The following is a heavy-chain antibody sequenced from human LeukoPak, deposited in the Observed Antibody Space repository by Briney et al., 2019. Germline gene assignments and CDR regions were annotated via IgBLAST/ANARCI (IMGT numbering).Heavy chain of an antibody. CDR2: IFNSGST. Sequence: PSETLSLTCTVSGDSIRGYYWNWIRQSPGKGLEWIGNIFNSGSTSYNPSLKSRVTISVDTSKNQFSLKLSSVTAADTAVYYCARGYRSLGVTTVTRGFDYWGQGTLVTVSS. D-gene: IGHD4-17*01. CDR1: GDSIRGYY. J-gene: IGHJ4*02. V-gene: IGHV4-59*01. CDR3: ARGYRSLGVTTVTRGFDY.